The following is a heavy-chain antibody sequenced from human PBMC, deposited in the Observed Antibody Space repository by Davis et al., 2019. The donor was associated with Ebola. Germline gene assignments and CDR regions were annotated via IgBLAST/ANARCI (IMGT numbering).Heavy chain of an antibody. D-gene: IGHD3-16*01. CDR2: FDPKYGEP. J-gene: IGHJ4*02. Sequence: ASVKVSCKVSGYTLNELSVHWVRQAPGKGLEWMGCFDPKYGEPIYAEKFQGRPTLTEDTSTDTAYMELSSLRSEDTAVYYCSVGGQDGGFDYWGQGTLVPVSS. V-gene: IGHV1-24*01. CDR3: SVGGQDGGFDY. CDR1: GYTLNELS.